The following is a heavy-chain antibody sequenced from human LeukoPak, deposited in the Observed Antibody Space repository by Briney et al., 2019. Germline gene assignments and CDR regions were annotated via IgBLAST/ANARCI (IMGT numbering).Heavy chain of an antibody. Sequence: GGSLRLSCAASGFTFSSYAMHWVRQAPGKGLEYVSAISSNGGSTYYANSVKGRFTISRDNSKSTLYLQMGSLRAEDMAVYYCARSDSSSWYSGWFDPWGQGTLVTVSS. CDR1: GFTFSSYA. D-gene: IGHD6-13*01. V-gene: IGHV3-64*01. J-gene: IGHJ5*02. CDR3: ARSDSSSWYSGWFDP. CDR2: ISSNGGST.